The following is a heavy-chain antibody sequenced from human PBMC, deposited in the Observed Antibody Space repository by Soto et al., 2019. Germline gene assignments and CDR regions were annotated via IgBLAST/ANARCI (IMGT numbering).Heavy chain of an antibody. Sequence: QVQLVQSGAEVKKPGSSVKVSCKASGGTFSSYAISWVRQAPGQGLEWMGGIIPIFGTANYAQKFQGRVTITADEYTSTAYMELSSLRSEDTAVYYCASGAAHPNYYYYYGMDVWGQGTTVTVSS. CDR1: GGTFSSYA. CDR2: IIPIFGTA. V-gene: IGHV1-69*01. D-gene: IGHD6-6*01. J-gene: IGHJ6*02. CDR3: ASGAAHPNYYYYYGMDV.